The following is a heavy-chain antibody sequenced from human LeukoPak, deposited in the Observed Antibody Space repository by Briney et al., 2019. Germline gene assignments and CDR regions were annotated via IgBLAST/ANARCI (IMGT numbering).Heavy chain of an antibody. J-gene: IGHJ4*02. V-gene: IGHV3-66*01. Sequence: PGGSLRLSCAASEFSVGSNYMTWVRQAPGKGLEWVSLIYSGGSTYYADSVKGRFTISRDNAKNSLYLQMNSLRAEDTAVYYCARGDYGGTGYFDYWGQGTLVTVSS. CDR3: ARGDYGGTGYFDY. D-gene: IGHD4-23*01. CDR2: IYSGGST. CDR1: EFSVGSNY.